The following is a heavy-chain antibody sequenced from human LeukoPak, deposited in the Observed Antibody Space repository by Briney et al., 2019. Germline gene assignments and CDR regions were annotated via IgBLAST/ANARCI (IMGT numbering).Heavy chain of an antibody. CDR3: AKDGVLRGYCSSTSCFFDY. Sequence: PGGSLRLSCAASGFTFSSYAMSWVRQAPGKGLEWVSDISGSGGSTYYADSVKGRFTISRDNSKNTLYLQMNSLRAEDTAVYYCAKDGVLRGYCSSTSCFFDYWVQGTLVTVSS. J-gene: IGHJ4*02. CDR2: ISGSGGST. V-gene: IGHV3-23*01. CDR1: GFTFSSYA. D-gene: IGHD2-2*01.